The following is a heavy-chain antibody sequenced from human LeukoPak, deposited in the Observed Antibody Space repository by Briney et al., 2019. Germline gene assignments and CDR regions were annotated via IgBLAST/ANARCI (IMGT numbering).Heavy chain of an antibody. Sequence: SGPTLVKPTQTLTLTCTFSGFSLSTSGVGVGWIRQPPGKALEWLALIYWDDDKRYSPSLKTRLTITKDTSKNQVVLIMTNMDLVDTATYYCAHRRSFYGDNGFDIWGQGTMVTVSS. D-gene: IGHD4-17*01. CDR3: AHRRSFYGDNGFDI. V-gene: IGHV2-5*02. CDR2: IYWDDDK. J-gene: IGHJ3*02. CDR1: GFSLSTSGVG.